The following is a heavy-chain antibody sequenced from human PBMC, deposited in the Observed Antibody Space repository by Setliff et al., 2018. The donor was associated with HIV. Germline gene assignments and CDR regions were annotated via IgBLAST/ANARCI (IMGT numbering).Heavy chain of an antibody. CDR3: AASISSRHYYGSAL. CDR2: FNPEEGKT. J-gene: IGHJ2*01. V-gene: IGHV1-24*01. D-gene: IGHD3-10*01. CDR1: GYTLSELS. Sequence: ASVKVSCKVTGYTLSELSMHWVRQAPGKGLEWMVGFNPEEGKTIYAQKFQGIVTMTEDTSTDTAFMDLNNLRSEDTAVYYCAASISSRHYYGSALWGRGTLVTVSS.